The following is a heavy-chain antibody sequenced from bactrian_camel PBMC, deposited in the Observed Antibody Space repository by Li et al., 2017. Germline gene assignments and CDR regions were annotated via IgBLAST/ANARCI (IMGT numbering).Heavy chain of an antibody. CDR3: ATFVDWSRNWYTEFGH. V-gene: IGHV3-2*01. Sequence: HVQLVESGGGQVEAGRSLRLSCAISRTTQQTDCVRWFRQAPGKEREGVANIDIYGTTYYADSVKGRFTISRDNAKNTVYLQMNSLKTEDDAVYYCATFVDWSRNWYTEFGHWGQGTQVTVS. CDR1: RTTQQTDC. CDR2: IDIYGTT. J-gene: IGHJ4*01. D-gene: IGHD6*01.